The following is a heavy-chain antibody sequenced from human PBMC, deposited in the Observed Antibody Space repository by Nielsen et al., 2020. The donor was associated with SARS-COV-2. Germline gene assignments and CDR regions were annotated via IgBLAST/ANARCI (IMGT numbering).Heavy chain of an antibody. CDR2: IYYSGST. D-gene: IGHD5-18*01. J-gene: IGHJ6*02. Sequence: SATLSLTCTVSGGSISSYYWSWIRQLPGKGLEWIGYIYYSGSTNYNPSLKSRVTISVDTSKNQFSLKLSSVTAADTAVYYCARDRTESGYSYGYLGDYYGMDVWGQGTTVTVSS. CDR1: GGSISSYY. V-gene: IGHV4-59*13. CDR3: ARDRTESGYSYGYLGDYYGMDV.